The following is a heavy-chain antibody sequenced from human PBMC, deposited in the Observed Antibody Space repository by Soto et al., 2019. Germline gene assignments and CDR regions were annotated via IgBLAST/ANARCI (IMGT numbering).Heavy chain of an antibody. Sequence: QVQLVQSGAEVKKPGSSVKVSCKASGGTFSSYAISWVRQAPGQGLEWMGGIIPIFGTANYAQKFQGRVTITADKSTSTAYMELSSLRSEDTDVYYCARDRKEYQLLSDAFDIWGQGTMVTVSS. CDR1: GGTFSSYA. J-gene: IGHJ3*02. CDR3: ARDRKEYQLLSDAFDI. D-gene: IGHD2-2*01. V-gene: IGHV1-69*06. CDR2: IIPIFGTA.